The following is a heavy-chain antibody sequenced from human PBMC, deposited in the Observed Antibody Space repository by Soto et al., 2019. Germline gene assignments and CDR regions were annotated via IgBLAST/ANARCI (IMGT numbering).Heavy chain of an antibody. CDR3: TRGPRASSGGTCAY. Sequence: QLVEAGGGLVQPGGSLRLSCTVSGFSFDSYWMHWVRQAPGKGPVWVSRIDYDGTTTNYADFVKGRFTISRDNAKNTVYLQMHSLRSEETAVYYCTRGPRASSGGTCAYWGQGTLVTVSS. V-gene: IGHV3-74*01. J-gene: IGHJ4*02. D-gene: IGHD2-2*01. CDR2: IDYDGTTT. CDR1: GFSFDSYW.